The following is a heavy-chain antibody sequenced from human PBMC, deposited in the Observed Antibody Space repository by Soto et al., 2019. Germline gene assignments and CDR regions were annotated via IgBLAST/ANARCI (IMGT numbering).Heavy chain of an antibody. V-gene: IGHV1-2*02. Sequence: ASVKVSCKASGYTFTGYYMHWVRHAPGLWLVWIGCINPNSGGTNDAQKFQGSVTMTRYTSISTAYMELSRLRSDDTAVHYCARGIADSGHDPLAENYYHYGMDVWGQGTTVTVSS. J-gene: IGHJ6*02. CDR1: GYTFTGYY. CDR2: INPNSGGT. D-gene: IGHD5-12*01. CDR3: ARGIADSGHDPLAENYYHYGMDV.